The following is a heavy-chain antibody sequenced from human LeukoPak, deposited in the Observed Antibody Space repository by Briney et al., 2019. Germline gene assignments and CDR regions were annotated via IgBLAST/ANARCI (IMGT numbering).Heavy chain of an antibody. CDR3: ARVRNYDILTGLGHYYYGMDV. V-gene: IGHV1-18*01. CDR2: MSAYNGNT. J-gene: IGHJ6*02. CDR1: GYTFTSYV. D-gene: IGHD3-9*01. Sequence: ASVKVSCKASGYTFTSYVISWVRQAPGQGLEWMGWMSAYNGNTNYAQKLQGRVTMTTDTSTSTAYMELRSLRSDDTAVYYCARVRNYDILTGLGHYYYGMDVWGQGTTVTVSS.